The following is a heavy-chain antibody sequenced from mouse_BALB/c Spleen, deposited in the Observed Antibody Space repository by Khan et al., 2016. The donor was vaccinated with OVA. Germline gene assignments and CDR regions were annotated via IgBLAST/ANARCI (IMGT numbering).Heavy chain of an antibody. CDR1: GYTFTTYT. CDR2: IIPSNDYT. V-gene: IGHV1-4*01. Sequence: QVQLKESGAELARPGASVKMSCKASGYTFTTYTIHWVKQRPGQGLEWIGYIIPSNDYTNYNQKFKDRATLTADKSSSTAYMQLSSLTSEASAVYYCAREGAYYRSDGWFAYWGQGTLVTVSA. J-gene: IGHJ3*01. D-gene: IGHD2-14*01. CDR3: AREGAYYRSDGWFAY.